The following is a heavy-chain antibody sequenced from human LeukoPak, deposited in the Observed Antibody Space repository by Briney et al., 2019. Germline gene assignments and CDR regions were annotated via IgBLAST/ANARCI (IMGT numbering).Heavy chain of an antibody. Sequence: GGSLRLSCAASGFTFADYAMTWVRQAPGKGLEWVSVIGVRGGSSYYADSAKGRFTISRDNSKSTLCLQMNSLRAEDTAVYYCAKQLGYCSDGSCYFPYWGQGTLVTVSS. D-gene: IGHD2-15*01. CDR3: AKQLGYCSDGSCYFPY. CDR1: GFTFADYA. J-gene: IGHJ4*02. CDR2: IGVRGGSS. V-gene: IGHV3-23*01.